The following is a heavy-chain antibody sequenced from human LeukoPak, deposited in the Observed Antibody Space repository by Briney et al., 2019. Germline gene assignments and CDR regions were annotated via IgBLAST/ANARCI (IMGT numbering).Heavy chain of an antibody. CDR3: ARAVVGAAAEYFQH. CDR1: GGTFSSYA. D-gene: IGHD1-26*01. V-gene: IGHV1-69*05. J-gene: IGHJ1*01. Sequence: ASVKVSCKASGGTFSSYAISWVRQAPGQGLEWMGGIIPIFGTANYAQKFQGRVTVTTDESTSTAYMELSSLRSEDTAVYYCARAVVGAAAEYFQHWGQGTLVTVSS. CDR2: IIPIFGTA.